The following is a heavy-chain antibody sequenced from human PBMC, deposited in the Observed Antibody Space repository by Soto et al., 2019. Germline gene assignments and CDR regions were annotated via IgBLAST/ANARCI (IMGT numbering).Heavy chain of an antibody. D-gene: IGHD3-10*01. V-gene: IGHV1-69*02. CDR2: VNPIVGMS. J-gene: IGHJ4*02. Sequence: QVQLVQSGAEVKKPGSSVKVSCTASGGTFNSYTIHWVRQAPGQGLEWVGRVNPIVGMSNSAQKFQGRVTITADKSTSKAYMDLTSLKSEDTAVYYFATSYGSGSAHFDYWGQGTLVTVSS. CDR1: GGTFNSYT. CDR3: ATSYGSGSAHFDY.